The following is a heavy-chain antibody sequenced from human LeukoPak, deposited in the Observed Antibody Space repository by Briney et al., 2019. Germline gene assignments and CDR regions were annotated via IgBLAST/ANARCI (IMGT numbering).Heavy chain of an antibody. Sequence: NPSETLSLTCTVSGDSISTYNYYWGWIRQPPGKGLDWIGNIYASGNSYYNPSLKSRLTMSVDTSKNQFSLTLTSVTAADTAVYYCARGSEAIDYDYVWGSSRHGDWFDPWGQGTLVTVSS. D-gene: IGHD3-16*02. V-gene: IGHV4-39*07. CDR2: IYASGNS. J-gene: IGHJ5*02. CDR1: GDSISTYNYY. CDR3: ARGSEAIDYDYVWGSSRHGDWFDP.